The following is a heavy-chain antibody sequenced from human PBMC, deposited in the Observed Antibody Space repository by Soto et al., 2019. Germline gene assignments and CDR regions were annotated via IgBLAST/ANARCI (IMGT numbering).Heavy chain of an antibody. V-gene: IGHV3-72*01. CDR3: ARWLGGFDY. CDR2: TRNKANSYTT. Sequence: GGSLRLSCAASGFTFSDHYMDWVRQAPGKGLEWVGRTRNKANSYTTEYAASVKGRFTISRDDSKNSLYLQMNSLKTEDTAVYYCARWLGGFDYWGQGTLVTVSS. CDR1: GFTFSDHY. D-gene: IGHD6-19*01. J-gene: IGHJ4*02.